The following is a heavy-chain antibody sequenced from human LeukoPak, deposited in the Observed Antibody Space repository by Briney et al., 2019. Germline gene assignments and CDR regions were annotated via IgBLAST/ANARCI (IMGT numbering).Heavy chain of an antibody. D-gene: IGHD5-12*01. V-gene: IGHV3-9*01. CDR2: ISWNSRNI. J-gene: IGHJ3*02. Sequence: GGSLRLSCAASGFTVSSNYMSWVRQAPGKGLEWVSAISWNSRNIGYADSVKGRFTISRDNAKNSLYLQMNRLRVEDTALYYCTKRATSGFDIWGQGTMVTVSS. CDR1: GFTVSSNY. CDR3: TKRATSGFDI.